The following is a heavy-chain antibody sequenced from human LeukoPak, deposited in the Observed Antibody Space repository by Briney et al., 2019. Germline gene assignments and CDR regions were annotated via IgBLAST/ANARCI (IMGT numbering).Heavy chain of an antibody. Sequence: GGSLRLSCTVSGFTVTSNSMSWVRQAPGKGLEWVSFIYSGSTHYSDSVKGRFTISRDNSKNTVYLQMNSLRAEDTAVYYCANLRESLWIPEFNYWGQGTLVTVSS. CDR1: GFTVTSNS. J-gene: IGHJ4*02. CDR3: ANLRESLWIPEFNY. CDR2: IYSGST. V-gene: IGHV3-53*01. D-gene: IGHD1-1*01.